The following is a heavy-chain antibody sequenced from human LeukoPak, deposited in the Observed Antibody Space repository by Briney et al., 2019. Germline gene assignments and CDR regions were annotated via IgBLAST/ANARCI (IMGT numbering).Heavy chain of an antibody. V-gene: IGHV1-18*01. CDR2: ISAYNGNT. CDR1: GYTFTSYD. J-gene: IGHJ4*02. CDR3: ARERLTYYYDSSGYSD. D-gene: IGHD3-22*01. Sequence: ASVKVSCKASGYTFTSYDINWVRQATGQGLEWMGWISAYNGNTNYAQKLQGRVTMTTDTSTSTAYMELRSLRSDDTAVYYCARERLTYYYDSSGYSDWGQGTLVTVSS.